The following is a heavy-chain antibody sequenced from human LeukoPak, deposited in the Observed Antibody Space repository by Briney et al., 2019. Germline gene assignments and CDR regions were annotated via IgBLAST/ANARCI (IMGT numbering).Heavy chain of an antibody. V-gene: IGHV3-48*03. J-gene: IGHJ3*02. Sequence: PGGSLRLSCAASGFTFSSYEMNWVRQAPGKGLEWVSYFGSSGSTIYYADSVKGRFTISRDNAKNSLYLQMNSLRAEDTAVYYCARDCGGGSCYSPYDAFDIWGQGTMVTVSS. CDR2: FGSSGSTI. CDR3: ARDCGGGSCYSPYDAFDI. CDR1: GFTFSSYE. D-gene: IGHD2-15*01.